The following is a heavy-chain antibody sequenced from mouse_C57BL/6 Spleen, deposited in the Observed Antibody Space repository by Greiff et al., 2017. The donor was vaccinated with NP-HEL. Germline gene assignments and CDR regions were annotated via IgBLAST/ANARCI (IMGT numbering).Heavy chain of an antibody. J-gene: IGHJ4*01. CDR1: GYAFSSSW. CDR2: IYPGDGDT. CDR3: ARDSNLYAMDY. V-gene: IGHV1-82*01. D-gene: IGHD2-5*01. Sequence: QVQLQQSGPELVKPGASVKISCKASGYAFSSSWMNWVKQRPGKGLEWIGRIYPGDGDTNYNGKLKGKATLTADKASSTAYMQLSSLTSEDSAVYCCARDSNLYAMDYWGQGTSVTVSS.